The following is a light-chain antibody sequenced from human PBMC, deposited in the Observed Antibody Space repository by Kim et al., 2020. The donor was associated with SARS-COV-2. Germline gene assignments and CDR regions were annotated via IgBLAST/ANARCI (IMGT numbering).Light chain of an antibody. J-gene: IGLJ2*01. V-gene: IGLV3-1*01. Sequence: SYELTQPPSVSVSPGQTASITCSGDKLGDKYVGWYQQKAGQSPVLVIYQDNMRPSGIPERFSGSNSGNTAALTISGTQAMDEADYYCQAWDTGTVVFGGGTQLTVL. CDR2: QDN. CDR3: QAWDTGTVV. CDR1: KLGDKY.